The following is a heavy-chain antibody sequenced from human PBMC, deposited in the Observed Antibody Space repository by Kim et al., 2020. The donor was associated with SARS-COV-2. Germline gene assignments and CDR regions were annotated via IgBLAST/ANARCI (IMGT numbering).Heavy chain of an antibody. J-gene: IGHJ6*01. Sequence: SLLLSFSSSFFPFLLSSLSWVRQAPGKGLEWVSAISGSGGSTYYADSVKGRFTISRDNSKNTLYLQMNSLRAEDTAVYYCAKGTWIKFYYYYGMDVWG. D-gene: IGHD5-12*01. CDR3: AKGTWIKFYYYYGMDV. V-gene: IGHV3-23*01. CDR1: FFPFLLSS. CDR2: ISGSGGST.